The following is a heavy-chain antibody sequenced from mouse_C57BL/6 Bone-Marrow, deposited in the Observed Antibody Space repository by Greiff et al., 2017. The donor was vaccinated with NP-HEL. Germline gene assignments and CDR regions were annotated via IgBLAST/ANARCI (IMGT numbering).Heavy chain of an antibody. D-gene: IGHD1-3*01. CDR3: AGGKGFAY. CDR1: GYTFTSYW. CDR2: IDPSDSYT. V-gene: IGHV1-59*01. J-gene: IGHJ3*01. Sequence: QVQLKQPGAELVRPGTSVKLSCKASGYTFTSYWMHWVKQRPGQGLEWIGVIDPSDSYTNYNQKFKGKATLTVDTSSSTAYMQLSSLTSEDSAVYYCAGGKGFAYWGQGTLVTVSA.